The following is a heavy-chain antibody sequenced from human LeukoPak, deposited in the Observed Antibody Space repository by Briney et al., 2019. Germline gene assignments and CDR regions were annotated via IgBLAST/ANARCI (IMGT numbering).Heavy chain of an antibody. J-gene: IGHJ5*02. V-gene: IGHV4-61*02. CDR2: IYTSGST. D-gene: IGHD4-11*01. CDR3: ARLTVTWFDP. Sequence: SETLSLTCTVSGGSISSSSYYWGWIRQPAGKGPEWIGRIYTSGSTNYNPSLKSRVTMSVDTSKNQFSLKLSSVTAADTAVYYCARLTVTWFDPWGQGTLVTVSS. CDR1: GGSISSSSYY.